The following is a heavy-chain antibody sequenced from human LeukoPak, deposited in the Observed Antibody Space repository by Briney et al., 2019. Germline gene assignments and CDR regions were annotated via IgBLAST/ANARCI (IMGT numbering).Heavy chain of an antibody. Sequence: PSETLSLTCTVSGGSITSGSYHWGWIRQSPGKGLEWIGNTYYTGSAYYRPSLQSRVSISVDTSEKEFSLKLTSVTAADTAVYYCARDRDGYAYSFDYWGQGTLVTVSS. CDR3: ARDRDGYAYSFDY. V-gene: IGHV4-39*02. CDR1: GGSITSGSYH. CDR2: TYYTGSA. D-gene: IGHD5-24*01. J-gene: IGHJ4*02.